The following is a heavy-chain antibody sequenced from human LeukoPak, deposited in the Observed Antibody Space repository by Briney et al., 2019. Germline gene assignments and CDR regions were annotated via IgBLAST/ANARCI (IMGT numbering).Heavy chain of an antibody. J-gene: IGHJ3*02. CDR3: ARSLIADGAFDI. CDR2: ISSSGSYI. Sequence: GGSLRLSCAASGFTLTTYTMNWVRQAPGKGLEWVSDISSSGSYIDYADSVKGRFTISRENAKNSLFLQMSSLRVEDTAVYYCARSLIADGAFDIWGQGTMVTVSS. D-gene: IGHD2-21*01. CDR1: GFTLTTYT. V-gene: IGHV3-21*01.